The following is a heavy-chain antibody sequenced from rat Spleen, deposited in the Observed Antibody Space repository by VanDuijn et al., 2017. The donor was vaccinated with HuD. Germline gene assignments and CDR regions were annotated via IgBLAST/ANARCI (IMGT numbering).Heavy chain of an antibody. V-gene: IGHV5-29*01. CDR1: GFTFSNYG. CDR3: ARRSDGSYPWYFDF. J-gene: IGHJ1*01. Sequence: EVQLVESGGGLVQPGRSLKLSCAASGFTFSNYGMAWVCQAPTKGLEWVATISYDGSSTYYRDSVKGRFTISRDNAKSTLYLQMDSLRSEDTATYYCARRSDGSYPWYFDFWGPGTMVTVSS. CDR2: ISYDGSST. D-gene: IGHD1-12*02.